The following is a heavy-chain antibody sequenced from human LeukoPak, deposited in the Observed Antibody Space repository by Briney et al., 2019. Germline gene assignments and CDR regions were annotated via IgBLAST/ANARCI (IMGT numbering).Heavy chain of an antibody. D-gene: IGHD3-22*01. Sequence: GGSLRLSCAVSGGTLSNYGMSWVRQAPGKGLEWVAGISGSGGSTNYADSVKGRFTISRDSPKNTLYLQMNSLRAEDTAVYFCAKRGVVIRVILVGFHKEADYFDSWGQGALVTVSS. V-gene: IGHV3-23*01. CDR3: AKRGVVIRVILVGFHKEADYFDS. CDR2: ISGSGGST. J-gene: IGHJ4*02. CDR1: GGTLSNYG.